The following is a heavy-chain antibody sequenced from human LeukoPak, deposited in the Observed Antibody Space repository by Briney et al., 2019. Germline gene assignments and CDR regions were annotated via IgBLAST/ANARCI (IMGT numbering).Heavy chain of an antibody. D-gene: IGHD1-26*01. Sequence: GGSLRLSCVASGFTFKNYVMNWVRQAPGKGLEWLATIYGSGVSISYADSVKGRFIISRENSNNTLYLQMNSLRAEDTAMYFCAKDLGWELPAEAYWGQGILVTVSS. CDR2: IYGSGVSI. V-gene: IGHV3-23*01. J-gene: IGHJ4*02. CDR3: AKDLGWELPAEAY. CDR1: GFTFKNYV.